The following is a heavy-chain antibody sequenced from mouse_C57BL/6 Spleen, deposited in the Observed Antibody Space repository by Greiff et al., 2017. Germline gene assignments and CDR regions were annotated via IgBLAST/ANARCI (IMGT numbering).Heavy chain of an antibody. D-gene: IGHD2-4*01. J-gene: IGHJ4*01. V-gene: IGHV1-62-2*01. Sequence: QVHVKQSGAELVKPGASVKLSCKASGYTFTEYTIHWVKQRSGQGLEWIGWFYPGSGSIKYNEKFKSKATLTVDKPSSTAYMQLSSLTSEDSAVYYCARTMRNYAMDYWGQGTSVTVSS. CDR1: GYTFTEYT. CDR2: FYPGSGSI. CDR3: ARTMRNYAMDY.